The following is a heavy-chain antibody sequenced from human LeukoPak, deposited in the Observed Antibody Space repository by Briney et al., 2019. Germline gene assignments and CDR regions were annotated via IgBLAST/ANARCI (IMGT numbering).Heavy chain of an antibody. CDR3: ARDYYDRSGYYRFDP. Sequence: GGTLRLSCAASGFTFSRYTMNGVTGAPGKGREGVSSFGGSGKVIYYADSVKARFTISRDNSKNTLYLQMNSLRAEDTAVYYCARDYYDRSGYYRFDPWGQGTQVIVSS. CDR2: FGGSGKVI. J-gene: IGHJ5*02. V-gene: IGHV3-21*01. CDR1: GFTFSRYT. D-gene: IGHD3-22*01.